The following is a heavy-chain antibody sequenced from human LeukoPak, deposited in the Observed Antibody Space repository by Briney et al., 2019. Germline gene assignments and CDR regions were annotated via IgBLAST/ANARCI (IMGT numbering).Heavy chain of an antibody. J-gene: IGHJ4*02. CDR1: GGSISSYY. CDR3: ARHDDFWSGYDY. Sequence: SETLSLTCTVSGGSISSYYWNWIRQPPGKGLEWIGYIYYSGSTNYNPSLKRRVTISVDTSKNQFSLKLSSVTAADTAVYYCARHDDFWSGYDYWGQGTLVTVSS. CDR2: IYYSGST. D-gene: IGHD3-3*01. V-gene: IGHV4-59*08.